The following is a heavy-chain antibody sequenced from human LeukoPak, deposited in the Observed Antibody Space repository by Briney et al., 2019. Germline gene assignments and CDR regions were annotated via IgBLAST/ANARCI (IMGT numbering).Heavy chain of an antibody. CDR2: IVVGSGNT. V-gene: IGHV1-58*01. D-gene: IGHD1-1*01. CDR3: AADSRQLQPHDAFDI. CDR1: GFSFTNSA. Sequence: SVTVSCKASGFSFTNSAVQWVRQARGQRLEWIGWIVVGSGNTNYAQKFQERVTITRDRSTSTAYLELSSLRSEDTAVYYCAADSRQLQPHDAFDIWGQGTMVTVSS. J-gene: IGHJ3*02.